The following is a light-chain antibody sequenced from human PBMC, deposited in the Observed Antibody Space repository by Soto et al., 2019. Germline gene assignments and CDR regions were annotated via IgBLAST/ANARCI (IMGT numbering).Light chain of an antibody. CDR1: TGHSSYV. V-gene: IGLV4-69*01. CDR2: LNSDGGH. J-gene: IGLJ3*02. Sequence: QLVLTQSPSASASLGASVRLTCTLTTGHSSYVIAWHQQQPEKGPRYLMKLNSDGGHIKGDGIPDRFSGSSSGAERYLTISSLQSEDEADYYCQTWVSGIRVFGGGTKLTVL. CDR3: QTWVSGIRV.